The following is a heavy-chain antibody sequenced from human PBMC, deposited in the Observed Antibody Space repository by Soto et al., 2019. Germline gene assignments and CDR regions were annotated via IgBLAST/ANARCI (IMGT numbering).Heavy chain of an antibody. CDR2: INAGNGNT. V-gene: IGHV1-3*01. Sequence: GASVKVSCKASGYTFTSYAMHWVRQAPGQRLEWMGWINAGNGNTKYSQKFQGRVTITRDTSASTAYMELSSLRSEDTAVYYCAREGGDSSSWYSRNYYYYGMDVWGQGTTVTVPS. CDR1: GYTFTSYA. D-gene: IGHD6-13*01. CDR3: AREGGDSSSWYSRNYYYYGMDV. J-gene: IGHJ6*02.